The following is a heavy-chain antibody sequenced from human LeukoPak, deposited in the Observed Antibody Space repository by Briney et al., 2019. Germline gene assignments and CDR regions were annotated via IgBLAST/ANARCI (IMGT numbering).Heavy chain of an antibody. CDR2: INPSGGST. D-gene: IGHD1-26*01. CDR3: ARDPILRGSYWENDAFDI. V-gene: IGHV1-46*01. Sequence: GASVKVSCKASGYTFTSYYMHWVRQAPGQGLEWMGIINPSGGSTSYAQKFQGRVTMTRDTSTSTVYMELSSLRSEDTAVYYCARDPILRGSYWENDAFDIWGQGTMVTVSS. J-gene: IGHJ3*02. CDR1: GYTFTSYY.